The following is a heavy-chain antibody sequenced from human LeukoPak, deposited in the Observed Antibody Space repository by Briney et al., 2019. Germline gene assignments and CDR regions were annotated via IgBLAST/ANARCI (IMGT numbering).Heavy chain of an antibody. CDR1: GFTFSSSW. V-gene: IGHV3-7*01. J-gene: IGHJ4*02. CDR3: AKHSSGGYYTY. CDR2: IKQDGSDK. D-gene: IGHD3-10*01. Sequence: GGSLRLSCAASGFTFSSSWMSWVRQAPGKGLEWVAHIKQDGSDKYYVDSVKGRFTISRDNAKNSLYLQMNSLRADDTAMYYCAKHSSGGYYTYWGQGTLVTVSS.